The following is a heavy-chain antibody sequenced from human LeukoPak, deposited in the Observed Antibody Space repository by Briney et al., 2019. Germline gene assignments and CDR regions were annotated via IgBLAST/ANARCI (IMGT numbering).Heavy chain of an antibody. Sequence: SETLSLTCTVSGGSISSSSYYWGWIRQPPGKGLEWIGSIYYSGSTYYNPSLKSRVTISVDTSKNQFSLKLSSVTAADTAVYYCASLRERSYYARGFDYWDQGTLVTVSS. CDR3: ASLRERSYYARGFDY. CDR2: IYYSGST. CDR1: GGSISSSSYY. J-gene: IGHJ4*02. V-gene: IGHV4-39*01. D-gene: IGHD4-11*01.